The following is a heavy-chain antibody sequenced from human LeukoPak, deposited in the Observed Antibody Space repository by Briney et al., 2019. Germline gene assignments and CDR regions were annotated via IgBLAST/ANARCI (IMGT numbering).Heavy chain of an antibody. Sequence: GGSLRLSCAASGFTFSSYGMHWVRQAPGKGLEWVAVISDDGSNKHYGDSVKGRFTISRDDSKNTLYLQMNSLRADDTAVYYCAKDGGTHFDHWGQGTLVTVSS. D-gene: IGHD1-26*01. CDR2: ISDDGSNK. V-gene: IGHV3-30*18. CDR1: GFTFSSYG. CDR3: AKDGGTHFDH. J-gene: IGHJ4*02.